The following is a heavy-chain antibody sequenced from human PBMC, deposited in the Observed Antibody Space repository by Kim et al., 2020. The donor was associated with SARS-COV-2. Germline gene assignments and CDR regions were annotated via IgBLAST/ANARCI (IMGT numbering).Heavy chain of an antibody. CDR1: GGSISSSSYY. CDR3: ARDRGYYYDSSGYWFDP. V-gene: IGHV4-39*07. J-gene: IGHJ5*02. Sequence: SETLSLTCTVSGGSISSSSYYWGWIRQPPGKGLEWIGSIYYSGSTYYNPSLKSRVTISVDTSKNQFSLKLSSVTAADTAVYYCARDRGYYYDSSGYWFDPWGQGTLVTVSS. CDR2: IYYSGST. D-gene: IGHD3-22*01.